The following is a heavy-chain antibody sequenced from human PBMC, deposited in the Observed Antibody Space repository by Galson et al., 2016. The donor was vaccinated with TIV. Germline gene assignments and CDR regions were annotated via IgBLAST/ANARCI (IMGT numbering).Heavy chain of an antibody. CDR2: IFSSGST. CDR1: GASVSSGRYY. CDR3: SRLRPHFEEPGFADQYFFDY. J-gene: IGHJ4*02. D-gene: IGHD1-14*01. Sequence: QVQLQESGPGLVKPSQTLSLTCTVSGASVSSGRYYWSWVRQPTGKRLEWIGDIFSSGSTNYNPSLKSRVIISPHTANNRFSLNLTPVTAADTAGYSCSRLRPHFEEPGFADQYFFDYWGQGMLVTVSS. V-gene: IGHV4-61*09.